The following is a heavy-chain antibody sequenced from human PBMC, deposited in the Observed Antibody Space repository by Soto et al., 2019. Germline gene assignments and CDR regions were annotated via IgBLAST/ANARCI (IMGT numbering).Heavy chain of an antibody. Sequence: QVQLVQSGAEVKKPGSSVKVSCKASGGSFSSYTINWVRQAPGQGLEWMGRIIPLFNRPDYGQKFQGRVTITADKSTSTAYMEMSSLRSEDTAVYYCARTYQLLYGMDVWGQGTTVTVSS. CDR1: GGSFSSYT. J-gene: IGHJ6*02. D-gene: IGHD2-2*01. V-gene: IGHV1-69*02. CDR3: ARTYQLLYGMDV. CDR2: IIPLFNRP.